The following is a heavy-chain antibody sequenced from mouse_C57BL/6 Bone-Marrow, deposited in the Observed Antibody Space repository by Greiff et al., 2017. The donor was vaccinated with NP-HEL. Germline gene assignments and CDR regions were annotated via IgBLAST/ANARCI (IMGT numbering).Heavy chain of an antibody. CDR2: IHPNSGST. D-gene: IGHD1-1*01. CDR3: ARGDYYGDY. CDR1: GYTFTSYW. Sequence: QVQLQQPGAELVKPGASVKLSCKASGYTFTSYWMPWVQQRPGQGLAWIGKIHPNSGSTNYNAKFKSKATLTVDKSSSTAYMQLSSLTSEDAAVYYCARGDYYGDYWGQGTTLTGSS. J-gene: IGHJ2*01. V-gene: IGHV1-64*01.